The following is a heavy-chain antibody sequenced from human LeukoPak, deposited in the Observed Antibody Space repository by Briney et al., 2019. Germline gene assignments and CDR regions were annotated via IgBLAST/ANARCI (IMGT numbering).Heavy chain of an antibody. J-gene: IGHJ4*02. D-gene: IGHD3-22*01. CDR1: GFTFSNYW. V-gene: IGHV3-74*01. Sequence: PGGSLRLSCAASGFTFSNYWMHWVRQVPGRGLVWVSRINSDGSITDYADSVKGRFTIARDTAQNTLHLQMNSLRVEDTAMYYCAREPGGYYDSSGFLDDWGQGTLVTASS. CDR2: INSDGSIT. CDR3: AREPGGYYDSSGFLDD.